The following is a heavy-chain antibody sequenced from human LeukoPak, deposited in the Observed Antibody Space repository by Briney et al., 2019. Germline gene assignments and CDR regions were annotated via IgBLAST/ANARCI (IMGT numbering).Heavy chain of an antibody. D-gene: IGHD3-10*01. J-gene: IGHJ5*02. CDR1: GYTFTSYA. CDR3: AREAYGSGSPRGGFDP. Sequence: ASVKVSCKASGYTFTSYAMNWVRQAPGQGLEWMGWINTNTGNPMYAQGFTGRFVFSLDTSVSTAYLQISSLEAEDTAIYYCAREAYGSGSPRGGFDPWGQGTLVTVSS. CDR2: INTNTGNP. V-gene: IGHV7-4-1*02.